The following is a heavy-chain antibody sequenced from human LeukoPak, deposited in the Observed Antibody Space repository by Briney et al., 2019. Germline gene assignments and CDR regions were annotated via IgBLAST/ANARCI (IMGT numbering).Heavy chain of an antibody. V-gene: IGHV4-39*01. CDR2: IYETGST. J-gene: IGHJ5*02. Sequence: PSETLSLTCSVSGGSISSSRYYRGWIRQPPGRGLEWIGNIYETGSTNYNPSLKSRVTISVDTSKNQFSLKLSSVTAADTAVYYCARAYSSSWYFNWFDPWGQGTLVTVSS. CDR3: ARAYSSSWYFNWFDP. CDR1: GGSISSSRYY. D-gene: IGHD6-13*01.